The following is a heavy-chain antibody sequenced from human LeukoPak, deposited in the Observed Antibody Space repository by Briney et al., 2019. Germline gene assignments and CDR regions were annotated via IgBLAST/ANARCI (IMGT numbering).Heavy chain of an antibody. D-gene: IGHD2-8*01. J-gene: IGHJ5*02. CDR3: AREAGLMVYAMHWFDP. CDR2: ISSSSSTI. Sequence: PGGSLRLSCAASGFTFSSYSMNWVRQAPGKGLEWVSYISSSSSTIYYADSVKGRFTISRDNAKNSLYLQMNSLRAEDTAVYYCAREAGLMVYAMHWFDPWGQGTLVTVSS. V-gene: IGHV3-48*01. CDR1: GFTFSSYS.